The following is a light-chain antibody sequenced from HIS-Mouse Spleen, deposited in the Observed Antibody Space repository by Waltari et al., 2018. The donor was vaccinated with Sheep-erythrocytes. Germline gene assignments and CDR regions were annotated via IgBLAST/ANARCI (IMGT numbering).Light chain of an antibody. V-gene: IGLV2-11*01. J-gene: IGLJ1*01. Sequence: QSALTQPRPVSGSPGQSVPISCTGTSSDVGGYNYVSWYQHHPGKAPNLMIYDVSKRPSGVPDRFSGSKSGNTASLTISGLQAEDEADYYCCSYAGSYNHVFATGTKVTVL. CDR2: DVS. CDR1: SSDVGGYNY. CDR3: CSYAGSYNHV.